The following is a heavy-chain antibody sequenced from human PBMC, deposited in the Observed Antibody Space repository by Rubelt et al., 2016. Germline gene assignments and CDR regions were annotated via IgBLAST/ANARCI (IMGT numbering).Heavy chain of an antibody. D-gene: IGHD2-21*01. V-gene: IGHV3-74*02. CDR2: INSDGSST. CDR1: GFTFDDYA. J-gene: IGHJ3*02. CDR3: ARVGDSRAFDI. Sequence: EVQLVESGGGVVQPGGSLRLSCAASGFTFDDYAMHWVRQAPGKGLVWFSRINSDGSSTSYGDSVKGRFTISRDNAKNTLYLQMNSLRAEDTAVYDCARVGDSRAFDIWGQGTMVTVSS.